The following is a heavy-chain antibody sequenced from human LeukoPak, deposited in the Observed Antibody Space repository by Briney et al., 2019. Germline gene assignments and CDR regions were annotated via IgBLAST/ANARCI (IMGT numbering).Heavy chain of an antibody. CDR3: ASGSWYALDY. J-gene: IGHJ4*02. CDR1: GFTFSSYE. Sequence: GGSLRLSCAASGFTFSSYEMNWVRQAPGKGLEWISYISSSGGTMYYADSVKGRFTISRDNAKNSLYLQMNSLRAEDTAIYYCASGSWYALDYWGQGTLVTVSS. V-gene: IGHV3-48*03. D-gene: IGHD2-15*01. CDR2: ISSSGGTM.